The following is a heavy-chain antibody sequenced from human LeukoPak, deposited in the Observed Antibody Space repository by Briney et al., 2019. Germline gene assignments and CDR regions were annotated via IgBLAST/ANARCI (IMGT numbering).Heavy chain of an antibody. Sequence: GGSLRLSCAASGFTFSSYWMYWVRQAPGKGLVCVSRINSDGSSTSYADSVKGRFIISRDNAKNTLYLQMNGLRAEDTAVYYCARRGAGTGTTDYWGQGTLVTVSS. CDR3: ARRGAGTGTTDY. D-gene: IGHD1-1*01. V-gene: IGHV3-74*01. CDR2: INSDGSST. CDR1: GFTFSSYW. J-gene: IGHJ4*02.